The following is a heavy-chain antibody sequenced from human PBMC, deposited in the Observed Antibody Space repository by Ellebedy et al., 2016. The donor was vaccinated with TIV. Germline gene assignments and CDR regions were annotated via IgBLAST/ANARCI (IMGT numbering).Heavy chain of an antibody. J-gene: IGHJ5*01. D-gene: IGHD2-2*01. V-gene: IGHV3-7*01. Sequence: GESLKISCAASGFTFPGFSMSSLPQAPGNVLECVAHIMENGYERYYVDSVKGRFPISRDNAKNSVYLQMNSLRADDTAVFYCVRFAFNYAMDSWGQGTLVTVSS. CDR2: IMENGYER. CDR1: GFTFPGFS. CDR3: VRFAFNYAMDS.